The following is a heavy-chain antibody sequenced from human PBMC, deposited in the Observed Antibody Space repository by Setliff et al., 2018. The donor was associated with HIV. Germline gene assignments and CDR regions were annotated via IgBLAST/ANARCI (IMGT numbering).Heavy chain of an antibody. CDR3: ARARSSSGWVDAFDI. CDR2: IITTLGGVT. Sequence: SVKVSCKTSGGSFNTYSVSWVRQAPGQGLEWMGGIITTLGGVTKYAQKFQGRVTITADESTNTVYMELSSLATEDTAVYYCARARSSSGWVDAFDIWGQGTMVTVSS. V-gene: IGHV1-69*10. CDR1: GGSFNTYS. D-gene: IGHD6-19*01. J-gene: IGHJ3*02.